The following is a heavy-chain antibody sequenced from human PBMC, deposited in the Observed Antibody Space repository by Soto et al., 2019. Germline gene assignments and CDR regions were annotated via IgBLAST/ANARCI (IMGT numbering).Heavy chain of an antibody. Sequence: EVQLLESGGGLVQPGGSLRLSCAASGFTFSTYAMNWVRQAPGKGLEWVSGISGSGDSTYYADSVKGQLTVSRDNSKKPLYLQMTTLRAGDTAVFYCAKERSSGWSFDYWGQGPLVTVSS. CDR2: ISGSGDST. CDR1: GFTFSTYA. CDR3: AKERSSGWSFDY. V-gene: IGHV3-23*01. D-gene: IGHD6-19*01. J-gene: IGHJ4*02.